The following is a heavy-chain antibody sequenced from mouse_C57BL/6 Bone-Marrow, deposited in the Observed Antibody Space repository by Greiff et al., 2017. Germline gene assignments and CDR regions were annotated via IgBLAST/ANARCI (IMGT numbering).Heavy chain of an antibody. J-gene: IGHJ2*01. D-gene: IGHD2-5*01. V-gene: IGHV14-4*01. CDR1: GFTFKDYY. CDR2: IDPENGDT. CDR3: TRACFSNYFDY. Sequence: VQLLQSGAELVRPGASVKLSCTASGFTFKDYYMHWVKQRPEQGLEWIGWIDPENGDTEYASKFQGKATMTADTSSNTAYLQLSSPTSEDTAVYYCTRACFSNYFDYWGQGTAHTVSS.